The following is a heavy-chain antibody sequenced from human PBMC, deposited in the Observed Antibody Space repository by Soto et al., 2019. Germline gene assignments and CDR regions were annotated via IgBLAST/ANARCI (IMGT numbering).Heavy chain of an antibody. CDR2: IPYSGGP. V-gene: IGHV4-59*01. CDR1: GDSIRSYF. J-gene: IGHJ5*02. CDR3: ASSKMGLISVLAT. Sequence: SETLSLTCNVSGDSIRSYFWSWIRQPPGKGLEWIGYIPYSGGPTYNPSLKSRVTISIDTSKKQFSLKMTSVTAADTAVYYCASSKMGLISVLATWRQGTLVTXS. D-gene: IGHD2-8*01.